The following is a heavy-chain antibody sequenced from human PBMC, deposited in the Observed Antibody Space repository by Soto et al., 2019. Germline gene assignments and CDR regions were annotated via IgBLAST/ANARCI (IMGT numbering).Heavy chain of an antibody. Sequence: GGSLRLSCAASGFTFSSYSMNWVRQAPGKGLEWVSSISSSSSYIYYADSVKGRFTISRDNAKNSLYLQMNSLRAEDTAVYYCARDLSKRTTVTTSGAFDIWGQGTMVTVSS. CDR1: GFTFSSYS. D-gene: IGHD4-4*01. CDR3: ARDLSKRTTVTTSGAFDI. V-gene: IGHV3-21*01. J-gene: IGHJ3*02. CDR2: ISSSSSYI.